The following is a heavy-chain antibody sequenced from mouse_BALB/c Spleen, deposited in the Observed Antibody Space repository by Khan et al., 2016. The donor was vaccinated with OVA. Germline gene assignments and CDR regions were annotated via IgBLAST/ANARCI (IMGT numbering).Heavy chain of an antibody. CDR1: AYTFTNYG. V-gene: IGHV9-1*02. J-gene: IGHJ1*01. CDR2: INTYTGEP. CDR3: ARGARYWYFDV. Sequence: QIQLVQSGPELKKPGETVKISCKASAYTFTNYGMNWVKQAPGKGLKWMGWINTYTGEPTYTDDFKGRFAFSLETSSSTSYLQLHNLKNDDMDTCVRARGARYWYFDVWGAGTTVTVSS.